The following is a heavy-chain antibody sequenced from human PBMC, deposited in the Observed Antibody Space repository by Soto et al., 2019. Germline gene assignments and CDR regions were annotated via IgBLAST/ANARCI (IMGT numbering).Heavy chain of an antibody. D-gene: IGHD3-3*01. V-gene: IGHV4-61*01. CDR1: GGSVSSGSYY. CDR3: ARTRDFWSGNDAFGI. J-gene: IGHJ3*02. CDR2: MYYSGST. Sequence: SETLSLTCTVSGGSVSSGSYYWSWIRQPPGKGLEWIGYMYYSGSTNYNPSLKSRVTISLDTSKNQFSLKLSSVTAADTAVYFCARTRDFWSGNDAFGIWGQGTMVTVSS.